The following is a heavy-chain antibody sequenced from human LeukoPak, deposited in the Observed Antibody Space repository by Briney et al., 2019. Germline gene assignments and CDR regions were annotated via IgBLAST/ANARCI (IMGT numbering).Heavy chain of an antibody. CDR2: IYTSGST. CDR1: GGSISSGSYY. V-gene: IGHV4-61*02. Sequence: SQTLSLTCTVSGGSISSGSYYWSWIRQPAGKGLEWIGRIYTSGSTNHNPSLKSRVTISVDTSQNQFSLKLSSVTAADTAVYYCARVVGYCSGGSCYYYYYYMDVWGKGTTVTVSS. J-gene: IGHJ6*03. D-gene: IGHD2-15*01. CDR3: ARVVGYCSGGSCYYYYYYMDV.